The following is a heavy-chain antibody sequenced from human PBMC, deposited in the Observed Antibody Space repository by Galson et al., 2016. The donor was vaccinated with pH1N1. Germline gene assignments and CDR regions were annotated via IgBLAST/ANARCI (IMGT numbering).Heavy chain of an antibody. Sequence: SETLSLTCGVSGYLITGCCYWGWIRQPPGKGLEWIGAIHESGSTYRSPPLKSRLTISVYTSKNELPLSLSSVTAAGTAIYDCVGHLARPESGIRKDPFDSWAQGTLVTVSS. V-gene: IGHV4-38-2*01. CDR1: GYLITGCCY. CDR2: IHESGST. J-gene: IGHJ4*02. CDR3: VGHLARPESGIRKDPFDS. D-gene: IGHD3-3*02.